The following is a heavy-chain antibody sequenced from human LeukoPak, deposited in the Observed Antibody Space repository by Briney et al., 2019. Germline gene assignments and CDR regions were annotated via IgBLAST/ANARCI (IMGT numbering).Heavy chain of an antibody. CDR3: ARGSGSYYTYNWFDP. V-gene: IGHV4-34*01. D-gene: IGHD3-10*01. CDR1: GGSFSGYY. CDR2: INHSGST. Sequence: PSETLSLTCAVYGGSFSGYYWSWIRQPPGKGLEWIGEINHSGSTSYNPSLKSRVTISVDTSKNQFSLKLSSVTAADTAVYYCARGSGSYYTYNWFDPWGQGTLVTVSS. J-gene: IGHJ5*02.